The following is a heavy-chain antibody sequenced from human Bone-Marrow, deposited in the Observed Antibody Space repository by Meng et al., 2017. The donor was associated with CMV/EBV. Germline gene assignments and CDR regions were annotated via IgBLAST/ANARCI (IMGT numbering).Heavy chain of an antibody. J-gene: IGHJ6*02. Sequence: ASVKVSCKASGDTFTSYGISWVRQAPGQGLEWMGWISAYNGNTNYAQKLQGRVTMTSDTATSTAYMELRSLRSDDTAVYYCARGLDYDLWSGYYPLYYYYGMDVWGQGTTVTVSS. D-gene: IGHD3-3*01. CDR3: ARGLDYDLWSGYYPLYYYYGMDV. CDR1: GDTFTSYG. CDR2: ISAYNGNT. V-gene: IGHV1-18*01.